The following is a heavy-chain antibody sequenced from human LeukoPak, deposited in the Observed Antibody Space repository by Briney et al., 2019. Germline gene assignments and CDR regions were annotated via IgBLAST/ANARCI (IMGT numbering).Heavy chain of an antibody. CDR1: GYTFTGYY. D-gene: IGHD2-21*02. CDR2: INPNSGGT. Sequence: ASVKVSCKASGYTFTGYYMHWVRQAPGQGLEWMGWINPNSGGTNYAQKFQGRVTMTRDTSISTAYMELRSLRSDDTAVYYCARDLGWWEVVTSRYYYGMDVWGQGTTVTVSS. J-gene: IGHJ6*02. CDR3: ARDLGWWEVVTSRYYYGMDV. V-gene: IGHV1-2*02.